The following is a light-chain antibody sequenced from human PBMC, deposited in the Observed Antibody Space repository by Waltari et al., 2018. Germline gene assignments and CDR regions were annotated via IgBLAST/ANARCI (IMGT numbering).Light chain of an antibody. CDR1: SSNIGSNY. Sequence: QSVLTQSPSASGTPGQRVTISCSGSSSNIGSNYVYWYQQLPGTAPKLLIYRNNQRPSGVPDRFSGSKSGTSASLAISGLRSEDEADYYCAAWDDSLSGGGVFGGGTKLTVL. V-gene: IGLV1-47*01. J-gene: IGLJ3*02. CDR3: AAWDDSLSGGGV. CDR2: RNN.